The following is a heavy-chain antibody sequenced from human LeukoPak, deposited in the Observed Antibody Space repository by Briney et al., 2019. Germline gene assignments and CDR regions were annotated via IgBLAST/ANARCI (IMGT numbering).Heavy chain of an antibody. Sequence: SETLSLTCAVYGGSFSGYYWSWIRQPPGKGLEWIGGINHSGSTNYNPSLKSRVTISVDTSKNQFSLKLSSVTAADTAVYYCARALTGSYYFDYWGQGTLVTVSS. V-gene: IGHV4-34*01. D-gene: IGHD7-27*01. CDR2: INHSGST. CDR3: ARALTGSYYFDY. J-gene: IGHJ4*02. CDR1: GGSFSGYY.